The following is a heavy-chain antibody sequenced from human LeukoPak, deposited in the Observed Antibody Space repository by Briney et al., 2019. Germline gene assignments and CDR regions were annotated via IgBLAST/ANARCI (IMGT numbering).Heavy chain of an antibody. CDR1: GYTFGAYF. CDR3: ARAGAMIASDYYYYIDV. D-gene: IGHD3-16*01. CDR2: INPDNGGT. J-gene: IGHJ6*03. V-gene: IGHV1-2*02. Sequence: GASMKVSCKAFGYTFGAYFMHWVRQAPGQGFEWMGWINPDNGGTRYAQRFQDRVTMTRDTSITTAYMELSSLKSADTAVYYCARAGAMIASDYYYYIDVWGNGTTVTVSS.